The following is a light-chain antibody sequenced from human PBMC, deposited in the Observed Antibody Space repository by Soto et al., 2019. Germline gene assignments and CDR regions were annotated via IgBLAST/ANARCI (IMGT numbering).Light chain of an antibody. CDR1: QSVSTW. CDR3: QQYDNSRT. V-gene: IGKV1-5*01. CDR2: DVS. J-gene: IGKJ1*01. Sequence: DIQLTQSPSTLSASVGDRVTITCRASQSVSTWLAWYQQKPGRAPRLLIYDVSNLESGVPSRFSGTGSGTEFTLTITSLQPEDFEIYYCQQYDNSRTFGQGTKVDIK.